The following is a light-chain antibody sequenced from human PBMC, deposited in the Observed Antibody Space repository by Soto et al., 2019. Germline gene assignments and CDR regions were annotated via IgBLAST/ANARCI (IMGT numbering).Light chain of an antibody. CDR3: AAWDDNLRGVV. CDR2: RNS. J-gene: IGLJ3*02. V-gene: IGLV1-44*01. CDR1: SSNIGRNT. Sequence: QSGLTQPPSASGTPGQRIIISCSGSSSNIGRNTVNWYQHLPGTVPKVLIYRNSHRPSGVPDRFSGSQSGSSASLAISGLQSEDEADYYCAAWDDNLRGVVFGGGTKVTVL.